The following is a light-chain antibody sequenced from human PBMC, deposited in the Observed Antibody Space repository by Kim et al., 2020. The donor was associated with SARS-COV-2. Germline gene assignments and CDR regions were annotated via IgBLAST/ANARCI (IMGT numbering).Light chain of an antibody. CDR1: SSNIGNNY. J-gene: IGLJ2*01. V-gene: IGLV1-51*01. CDR2: DNN. Sequence: QSVLPPPPSFSSAPGQKVTISCSGSSSNIGNNYVSWYQQLPGTAPKLLSYDNNKRPSGIPDRFSGSKSGTSATLTITGLQAGDEADYYCGTWDSTLSAGIFGGGTQLTVL. CDR3: GTWDSTLSAGI.